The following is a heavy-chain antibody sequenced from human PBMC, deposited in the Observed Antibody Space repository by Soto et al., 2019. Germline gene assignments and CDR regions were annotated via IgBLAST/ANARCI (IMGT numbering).Heavy chain of an antibody. CDR1: GVSISPYY. CDR3: ARHFDVNTALDYYYFDL. V-gene: IGHV4-4*07. CDR2: LYSSGMA. Sequence: QVQLQESGPGLVKTSETLSLTCTVSGVSISPYYWTWIRQPAGKGLEWIGHLYSSGMAIYNPSLKHRVTMLVFRDHFSLTLKSVTAADTAVYYCARHFDVNTALDYYYFDLWGRGALVTVSS. J-gene: IGHJ2*01. D-gene: IGHD5-18*01.